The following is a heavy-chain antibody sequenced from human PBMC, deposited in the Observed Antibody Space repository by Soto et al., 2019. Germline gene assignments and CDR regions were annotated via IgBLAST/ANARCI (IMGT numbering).Heavy chain of an antibody. D-gene: IGHD5-18*01. CDR2: ISYDRSKK. CDR3: AKGTAMVVDY. CDR1: GFTFSSNG. Sequence: QVELVESGGGVVQPGRSLRLSCAASGFTFSSNGMHWVRQAPGKGLEWVAVISYDRSKKYYADSVKGRFTISRDNSKNTLYLQMNSLRADDTAVYYCAKGTAMVVDYWGQGTLVTVSS. J-gene: IGHJ4*02. V-gene: IGHV3-30*18.